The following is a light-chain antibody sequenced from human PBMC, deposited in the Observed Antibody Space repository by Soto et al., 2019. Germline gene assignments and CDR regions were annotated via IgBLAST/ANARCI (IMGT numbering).Light chain of an antibody. V-gene: IGLV2-14*01. CDR3: SSYTSSSTLGV. CDR1: SSDVGGYNY. Sequence: QSALTQPASVSGSPGPSITISCTGTSSDVGGYNYVSWYQQHPGKAPKLMIYEVSTRPSGVSNRFSGSKSGNTASLTISGLQAEDEADYYCSSYTSSSTLGVFGTGTKLTVL. J-gene: IGLJ1*01. CDR2: EVS.